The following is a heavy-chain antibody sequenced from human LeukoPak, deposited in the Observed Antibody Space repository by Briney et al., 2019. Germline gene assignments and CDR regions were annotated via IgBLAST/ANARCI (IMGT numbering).Heavy chain of an antibody. CDR1: GGTFSSYT. J-gene: IGHJ3*02. D-gene: IGHD6-13*01. CDR3: AREIAAYGSAFDI. V-gene: IGHV1-69*13. Sequence: SVRVSCKASGGTFSSYTISWVRQAPGQGLEWMGGIIPIFGTANYAQKFQGRVTITADESTSTAYMELSSLRSEDTAVYYCAREIAAYGSAFDIWGQGTMVTVSS. CDR2: IIPIFGTA.